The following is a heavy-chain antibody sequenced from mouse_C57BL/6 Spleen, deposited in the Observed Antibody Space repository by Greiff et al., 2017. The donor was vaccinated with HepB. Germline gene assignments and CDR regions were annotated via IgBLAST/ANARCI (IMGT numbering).Heavy chain of an antibody. Sequence: QVQLQQSGAELVRPGASVTLSCKASGYTFTDYEMHWVKQTPVHGLEWIGAIDPETGGTAYNQKFKGKAILTADKSSSTAYMELRSLTSEDSAVYYCTREGSYYYGSSYVYFDYWGQGTTLTVSS. CDR2: IDPETGGT. CDR3: TREGSYYYGSSYVYFDY. J-gene: IGHJ2*01. CDR1: GYTFTDYE. V-gene: IGHV1-15*01. D-gene: IGHD1-1*01.